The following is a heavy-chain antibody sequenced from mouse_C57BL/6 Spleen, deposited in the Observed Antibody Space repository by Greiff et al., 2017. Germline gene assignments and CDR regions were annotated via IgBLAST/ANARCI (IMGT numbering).Heavy chain of an antibody. D-gene: IGHD1-1*01. J-gene: IGHJ1*03. CDR3: ARGEGSSHWYFDV. V-gene: IGHV5-16*01. CDR1: GFTFSDYY. CDR2: INYDGSST. Sequence: EVKLMESEGGLVQPGSSMKLSCTASGFTFSDYYMAWVRQVPEKGLEWVANINYDGSSTYYLDSLKSRFIISRDNAKNILYLQMSSLKSEDTATYYCARGEGSSHWYFDVWGTGTTVTVSS.